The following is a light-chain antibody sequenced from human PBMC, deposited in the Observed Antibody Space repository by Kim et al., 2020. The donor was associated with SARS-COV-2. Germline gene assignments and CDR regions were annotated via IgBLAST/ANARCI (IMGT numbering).Light chain of an antibody. Sequence: VSPGERATLSCRASQSVSSNLAWYQKKPGQAPRLLIYGASTRATGIPARFSGSGSGTEFTLTISSLQSEDFAVYYCQQYNIWPPYTFGQGTKLEI. CDR1: QSVSSN. J-gene: IGKJ2*01. CDR2: GAS. CDR3: QQYNIWPPYT. V-gene: IGKV3-15*01.